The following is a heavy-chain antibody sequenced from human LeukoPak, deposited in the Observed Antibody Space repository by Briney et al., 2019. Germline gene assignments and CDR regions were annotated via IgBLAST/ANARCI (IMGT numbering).Heavy chain of an antibody. CDR1: GGSISSYY. Sequence: SETLSLTCTVSGGSISSYYWSWIRQPPGKGLEWIGYIYYSGSTNYNPSLKSRVTISVDTSKNQFSLKLSSVTAADTAVYYCARAYYDYVWGSYRFAFDYWGQGTLVTVSS. J-gene: IGHJ4*02. V-gene: IGHV4-59*01. D-gene: IGHD3-16*02. CDR3: ARAYYDYVWGSYRFAFDY. CDR2: IYYSGST.